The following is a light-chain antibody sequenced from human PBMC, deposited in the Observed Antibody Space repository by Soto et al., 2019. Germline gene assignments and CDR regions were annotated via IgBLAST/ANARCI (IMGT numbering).Light chain of an antibody. CDR3: RVWDSSTVV. V-gene: IGLV3-9*01. CDR2: RDS. Sequence: SSELTQPLSVSVALGQTARITCGGNNIGSKNVHWYQQKPGQAPVLVIYRDSNRPSGIPERFSGSNSGNTATLTISRAQAGDEADYYGRVWDSSTVVFGGGTKVTVL. CDR1: NIGSKN. J-gene: IGLJ2*01.